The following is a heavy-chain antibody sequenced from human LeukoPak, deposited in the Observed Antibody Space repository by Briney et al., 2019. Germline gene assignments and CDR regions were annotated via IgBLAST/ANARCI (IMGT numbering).Heavy chain of an antibody. CDR3: AKYLYGYDYYGLDV. D-gene: IGHD3-10*01. V-gene: IGHV3-23*01. Sequence: GGSLRLSCAASGFTFSSYAMSWVRQAPGKGLEWVSAISGSGGRTYYVDSVKGRFTISRDNSRNTVFLQMNSLRAEDTAVYYCAKYLYGYDYYGLDVWGQGTTVSVSS. CDR1: GFTFSSYA. CDR2: ISGSGGRT. J-gene: IGHJ6*02.